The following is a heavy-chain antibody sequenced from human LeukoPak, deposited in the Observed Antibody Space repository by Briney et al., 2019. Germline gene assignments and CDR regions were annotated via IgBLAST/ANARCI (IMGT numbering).Heavy chain of an antibody. D-gene: IGHD5-12*01. J-gene: IGHJ4*02. CDR1: GGAIHSAGYF. CDR2: IYYSGSS. CDR3: ARDSGYDFI. V-gene: IGHV4-31*03. Sequence: SETLSLTCTVSGGAIHSAGYFWSWIRQHPGKGPEWIGYIYYSGSSYYNPSLKSRVTISVDTSKNQFSLKLSSVTAADTAVYYCARDSGYDFIWGQGTLVTVSS.